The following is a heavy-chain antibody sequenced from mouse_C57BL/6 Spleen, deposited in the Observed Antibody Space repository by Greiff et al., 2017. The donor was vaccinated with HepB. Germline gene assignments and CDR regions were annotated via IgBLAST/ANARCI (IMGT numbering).Heavy chain of an antibody. CDR3: ARDWDVGYFDV. CDR1: GYSITSGYY. CDR2: ISYDGSN. J-gene: IGHJ1*03. D-gene: IGHD4-1*01. Sequence: EVKLMESGPGLVKPSQSLSLTCSVTGYSITSGYYWTWIRQFPGNKLEWMGYISYDGSNNYNPSLKNRISITRDTSKNQFFLKLNSVTTEDTATYYCARDWDVGYFDVWGTGTTVTVSS. V-gene: IGHV3-6*01.